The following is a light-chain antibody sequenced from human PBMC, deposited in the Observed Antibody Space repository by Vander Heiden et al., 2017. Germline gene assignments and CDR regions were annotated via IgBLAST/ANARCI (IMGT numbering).Light chain of an antibody. CDR2: DTA. CDR1: TGAVTSGHY. J-gene: IGLJ2*01. Sequence: ALVTHEPALSVSPGRTVTLACGSNTGAVTSGHYPYWFQQKPGQAPRTLIYDTANKHSWTPARFSGSLLGGKAALTLSGAQPEDEADYYCLLSYSGVVVFGGGTKLTVL. V-gene: IGLV7-46*01. CDR3: LLSYSGVVV.